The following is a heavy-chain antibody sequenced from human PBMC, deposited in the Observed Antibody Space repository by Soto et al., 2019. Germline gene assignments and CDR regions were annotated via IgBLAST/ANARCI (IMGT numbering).Heavy chain of an antibody. V-gene: IGHV4-34*01. J-gene: IGHJ5*02. CDR3: ASGGSGKFDP. CDR2: INHSGST. CDR1: GGSFSGYY. Sequence: QVQLQQWGAGLLMPSETLSLTCAVYGGSFSGYYWSWIRQPPGKGLEWIGEINHSGSTNYNPSLKSRVTISVDTSKNQFSLKLSSVTAADTAVYYCASGGSGKFDPWGQGTLVTVSS. D-gene: IGHD3-10*01.